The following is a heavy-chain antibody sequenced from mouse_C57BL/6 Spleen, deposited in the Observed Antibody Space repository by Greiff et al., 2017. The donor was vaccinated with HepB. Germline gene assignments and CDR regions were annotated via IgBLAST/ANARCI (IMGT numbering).Heavy chain of an antibody. CDR1: GYAFSSSW. Sequence: QVQLQQSGPELVKPGASVKISCKASGYAFSSSWMNWVKQRPGKGLEWIGRIYPGDGDTNYNGKFKGKATLTADKSSSTAYMQLRSLTSEDSAVYFCARAITEDYWGQGTTLTVSS. CDR3: ARAITEDY. V-gene: IGHV1-82*01. D-gene: IGHD1-1*01. J-gene: IGHJ2*01. CDR2: IYPGDGDT.